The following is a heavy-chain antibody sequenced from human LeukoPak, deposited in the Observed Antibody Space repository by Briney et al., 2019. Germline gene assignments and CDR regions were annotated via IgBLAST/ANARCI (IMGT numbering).Heavy chain of an antibody. CDR1: GFTFSSYG. CDR2: ISSSSSTI. D-gene: IGHD1-26*01. CDR3: ARSLVVGATYPYH. V-gene: IGHV3-48*01. J-gene: IGHJ5*02. Sequence: GGSLRLSCAASGFTFSSYGMTWVRKAPGKGLGWVSYISSSSSTIYYAGSVKGRFTISRDNAKNSLYLQLNSLRAEDTAVYYCARSLVVGATYPYHWGQGTLVTVSS.